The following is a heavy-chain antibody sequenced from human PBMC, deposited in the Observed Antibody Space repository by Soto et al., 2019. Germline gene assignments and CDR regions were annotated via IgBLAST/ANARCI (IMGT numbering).Heavy chain of an antibody. CDR1: GGSFSGYY. D-gene: IGHD2-21*01. J-gene: IGHJ3*02. V-gene: IGHV4-34*01. CDR2: INHSGST. Sequence: PSETLSLTCAVYGGSFSGYYWSWIRQPPGKGLEWIGEINHSGSTNYNPSLKSRVTISVDTSKNQFSLKLSSVTAADTAVYYCARGVDSFADDAFDIWGQGTMVTVSS. CDR3: ARGVDSFADDAFDI.